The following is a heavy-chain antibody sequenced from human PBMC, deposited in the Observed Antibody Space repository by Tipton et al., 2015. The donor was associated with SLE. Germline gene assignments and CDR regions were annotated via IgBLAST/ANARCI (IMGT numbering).Heavy chain of an antibody. CDR2: IYYSGST. V-gene: IGHV4-4*02. CDR3: ANLATL. D-gene: IGHD3-3*02. CDR1: GGSISRSNW. Sequence: TLSLTCAVSGGSISRSNWWSWVRQPPGKGLEWIGYIYYSGSTDYNPSLKSRVTISVDTSKNQFSLKLSSVTAADTAVYYCANLATLWGQGTLVTVSS. J-gene: IGHJ4*02.